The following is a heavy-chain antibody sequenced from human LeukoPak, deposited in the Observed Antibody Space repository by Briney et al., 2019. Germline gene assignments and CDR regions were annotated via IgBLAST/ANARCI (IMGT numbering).Heavy chain of an antibody. CDR1: GCSIRSGSHY. D-gene: IGHD3-22*01. J-gene: IGHJ4*02. CDR2: IYYSGST. V-gene: IGHV4-39*02. Sequence: SETLSLTCTVSGCSIRSGSHYWVWIRQPPGKGLECIGSIYYSGSTYYNSSLENRVTISIDTSKNHFSLRLRSLSAADTSVYYCAKRDDSGGNLVDLWGQGTLVTASS. CDR3: AKRDDSGGNLVDL.